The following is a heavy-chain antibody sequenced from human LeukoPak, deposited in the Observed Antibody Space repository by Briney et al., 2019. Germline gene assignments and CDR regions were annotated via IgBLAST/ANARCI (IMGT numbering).Heavy chain of an antibody. CDR3: ARDLDY. Sequence: GGSLRLSCAASGFTFWSYSMNWVRQAPGKGLEWVSYISSSSTIYYADSVKGRFTISRDIAKNSLYLQMNSLRGEDTALYYCARDLDYWGQGTLVTVSS. V-gene: IGHV3-48*01. CDR1: GFTFWSYS. CDR2: ISSSSTI. J-gene: IGHJ4*02.